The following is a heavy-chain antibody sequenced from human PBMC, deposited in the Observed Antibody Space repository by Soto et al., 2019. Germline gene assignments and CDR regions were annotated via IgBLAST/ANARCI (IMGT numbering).Heavy chain of an antibody. CDR3: ARGREYYDSSGYHYYFDY. CDR2: IYFTGST. V-gene: IGHV4-59*01. J-gene: IGHJ4*02. CDR1: GGSISSYY. Sequence: LSLTCTVSGGSISSYYWSWIRQPPGKGLEWIGYIYFTGSTNYNPSLKSRVTISVDTSKIQFSLKLSSVTAADTAVYYCARGREYYDSSGYHYYFDYWGQGTLVTVS. D-gene: IGHD3-22*01.